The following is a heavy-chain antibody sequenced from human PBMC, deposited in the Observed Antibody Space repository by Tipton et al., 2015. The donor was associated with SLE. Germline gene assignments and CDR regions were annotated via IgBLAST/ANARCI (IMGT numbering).Heavy chain of an antibody. V-gene: IGHV4-59*08. CDR1: GVSITSYS. CDR3: ARQGAAAGPGWFDP. CDR2: LYHSGST. J-gene: IGHJ5*02. D-gene: IGHD6-13*01. Sequence: TLSLTCTVSGVSITSYSWSWVRQSPGKGLEWIGSLYHSGSTNYNPSLKSRVTISVDTSKNQFSLKLSSVTAADTAVYYCARQGAAAGPGWFDPWGQGTLVTVSS.